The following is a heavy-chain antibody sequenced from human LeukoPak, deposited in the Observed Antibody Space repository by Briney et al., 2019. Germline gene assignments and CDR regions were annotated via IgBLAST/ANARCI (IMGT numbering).Heavy chain of an antibody. D-gene: IGHD6-6*01. CDR3: ARDALRYSGSFDDFDY. CDR2: ISSRSSYI. Sequence: PGGSLRLSCAASGFTFSSYTMSWVRQAPGKGLGWVSSISSRSSYIYSADSVKGRFTISRDNAKNSLYLQMNNLRAEDTAVYFCARDALRYSGSFDDFDYWGQGTLVTVSS. V-gene: IGHV3-21*01. CDR1: GFTFSSYT. J-gene: IGHJ4*02.